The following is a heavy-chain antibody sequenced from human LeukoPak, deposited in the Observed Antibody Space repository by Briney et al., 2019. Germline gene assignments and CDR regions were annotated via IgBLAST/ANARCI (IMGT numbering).Heavy chain of an antibody. D-gene: IGHD3-3*01. CDR3: ARAPYAIFGAMDV. Sequence: HPGGSLRLSCAASGFTFSSYEMNWVRQAPGKGLEWVSYISSSGSTIYYADSVKGRFTISRDNVKISMYLQMNSLRAEDTAVYYCARAPYAIFGAMDVWGKGTTVTVSS. J-gene: IGHJ6*03. V-gene: IGHV3-48*03. CDR2: ISSSGSTI. CDR1: GFTFSSYE.